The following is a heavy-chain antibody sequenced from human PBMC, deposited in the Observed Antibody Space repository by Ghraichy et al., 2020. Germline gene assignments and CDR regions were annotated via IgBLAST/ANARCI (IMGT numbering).Heavy chain of an antibody. CDR1: GFTFSSYW. CDR3: TRGKWELLPGDC. D-gene: IGHD1-26*01. CDR2: INSDGSST. J-gene: IGHJ4*02. Sequence: LSLTCAASGFTFSSYWMHWVRQAPGKGLVWVSHINSDGSSTSYADSVKGRFTVSRDNAKNTLYLQMNSLRAEDTAVYYCTRGKWELLPGDCWGQGTPVTVSS. V-gene: IGHV3-74*01.